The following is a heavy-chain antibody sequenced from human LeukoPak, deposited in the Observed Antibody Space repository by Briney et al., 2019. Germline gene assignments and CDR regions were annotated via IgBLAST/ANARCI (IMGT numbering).Heavy chain of an antibody. Sequence: PGGSLRLSCAASGFKFDDYGVSWVRQAPGKGLEWVSFINWNGGSTHYADSVKGRFTISRDNAKNSLYLQMNSLRAEDTAFYYCARDGGTRSYYDSSLHPFDYWGQGSLVTVSS. D-gene: IGHD3-22*01. V-gene: IGHV3-20*04. CDR1: GFKFDDYG. CDR3: ARDGGTRSYYDSSLHPFDY. CDR2: INWNGGST. J-gene: IGHJ4*02.